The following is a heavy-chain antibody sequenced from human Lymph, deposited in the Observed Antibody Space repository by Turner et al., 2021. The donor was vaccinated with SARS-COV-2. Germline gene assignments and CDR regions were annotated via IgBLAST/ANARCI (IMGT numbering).Heavy chain of an antibody. CDR1: GTTVSSNY. CDR2: IYSGGST. D-gene: IGHD3-10*01. J-gene: IGHJ3*02. CDR3: ARDFRVGDFDI. V-gene: IGHV3-66*01. Sequence: VQLVESGGGLVQPGGYVRLSCAASGTTVSSNYMSWVRLAPGKGMEGVSVIYSGGSTFYAGSVKGRFTISRDKYKHTMYLKMNSTTAEDTAVYYCARDFRVGDFDIWGQGTMVTISS.